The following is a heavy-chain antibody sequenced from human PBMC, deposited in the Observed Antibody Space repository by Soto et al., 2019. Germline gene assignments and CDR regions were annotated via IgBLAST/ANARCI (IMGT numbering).Heavy chain of an antibody. CDR3: ARHTPAISISDL. V-gene: IGHV4-39*01. D-gene: IGHD2-15*01. J-gene: IGHJ1*01. Sequence: SQPMSLPCTLSRRYHSRSRCYCGWIRQPPGKGLEWIGSIYYSGSTYYNPSLKSRVTISVDTSKNQFSLKLSSVTAADTAVYYCARHTPAISISDLRGQGTLVTVS. CDR2: IYYSGST. CDR1: RRYHSRSRCY.